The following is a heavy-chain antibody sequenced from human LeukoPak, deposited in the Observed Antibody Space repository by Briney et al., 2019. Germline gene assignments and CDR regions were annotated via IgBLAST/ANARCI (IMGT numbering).Heavy chain of an antibody. CDR1: GYTFTNYD. Sequence: ASVKVSCKASGYTFTNYDINWVRQPSGQGLEWMGWMKPNSGNTGYAQKFQGRVTITRNTSINTAYMELRSLRSEDTAVYYCAGGGGSTWFHSNWFDPWGQGTLVTVSS. CDR2: MKPNSGNT. J-gene: IGHJ5*02. D-gene: IGHD6-13*01. CDR3: AGGGGSTWFHSNWFDP. V-gene: IGHV1-8*03.